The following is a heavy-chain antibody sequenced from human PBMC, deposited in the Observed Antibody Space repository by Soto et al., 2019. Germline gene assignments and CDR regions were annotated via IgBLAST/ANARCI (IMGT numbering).Heavy chain of an antibody. Sequence: GGSLRLSCAASGFTFSSYSMNWVRQAPGKGLEWVSSISSSSSYIYYADSVKGRFTISRDNAKNSLYLQMNSLRAEDTAVYYCARVEGNPPGAFGIWGQGTMVTVSS. CDR1: GFTFSSYS. V-gene: IGHV3-21*01. CDR3: ARVEGNPPGAFGI. J-gene: IGHJ3*02. CDR2: ISSSSSYI.